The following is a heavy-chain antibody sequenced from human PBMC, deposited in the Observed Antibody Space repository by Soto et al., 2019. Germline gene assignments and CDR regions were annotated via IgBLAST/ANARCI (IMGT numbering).Heavy chain of an antibody. CDR1: GFTFDDYA. Sequence: GGSLRLSCAAPGFTFDDYAMHWVRQAPGKGLEWVSGISWNSGSIGYADSVKGRFTISRDNAKNSLYLQMNSLRAEDTALYYCAKDQLRLSTVTGAFDYWGQGTLVTVSS. CDR3: AKDQLRLSTVTGAFDY. V-gene: IGHV3-9*01. D-gene: IGHD4-4*01. J-gene: IGHJ4*02. CDR2: ISWNSGSI.